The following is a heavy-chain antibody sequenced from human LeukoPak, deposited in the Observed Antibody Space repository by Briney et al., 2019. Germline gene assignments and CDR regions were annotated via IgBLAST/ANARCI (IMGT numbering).Heavy chain of an antibody. CDR3: AKAPGYCSSTSCSVDY. V-gene: IGHV3-23*01. D-gene: IGHD2-2*03. CDR1: GFTFSSYA. Sequence: GGSLRLSCAASGFTFSSYAMSWVRQAPGKGLEWVSAISGSGGSTYYADSVKGRFTISRDNSKNTLYLQMNSLRAEDTAVYYCAKAPGYCSSTSCSVDYWGQGTLVTVSS. J-gene: IGHJ4*02. CDR2: ISGSGGST.